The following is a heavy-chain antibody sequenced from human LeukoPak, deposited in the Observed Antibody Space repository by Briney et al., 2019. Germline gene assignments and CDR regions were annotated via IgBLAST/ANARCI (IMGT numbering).Heavy chain of an antibody. Sequence: GASVKVSCKASGYTFTSYGISWVRQAPGQGLEWRGWISAYNGNTNYAQKLQGRVTMTTDTSTSTAYMELRSLRSDDTAVYYCARDRPRPDGNAFDIWGPGTMVTVSS. CDR2: ISAYNGNT. J-gene: IGHJ3*02. V-gene: IGHV1-18*01. CDR3: ARDRPRPDGNAFDI. CDR1: GYTFTSYG. D-gene: IGHD6-6*01.